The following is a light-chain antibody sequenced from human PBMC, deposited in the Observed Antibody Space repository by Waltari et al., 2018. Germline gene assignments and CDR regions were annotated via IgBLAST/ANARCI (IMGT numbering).Light chain of an antibody. CDR2: GAS. CDR1: QRINSN. J-gene: IGKJ1*01. CDR3: QQYNNWPRT. Sequence: EIVMTQSPATLSVSPGESATLSCRASQRINSNLAWYQQKPGQAPRLLIYGASTRATGIPARFAGTGSGTEFTLTISSLQSEDLAVYYCQQYNNWPRTFGQGTKVEIK. V-gene: IGKV3-15*01.